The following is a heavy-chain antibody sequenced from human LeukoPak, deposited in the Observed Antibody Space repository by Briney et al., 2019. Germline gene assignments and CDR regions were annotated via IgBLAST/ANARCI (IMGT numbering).Heavy chain of an antibody. Sequence: SETLSLTCTVSGGSISSSSYYWGWIRQPPGKGLEWIGSIYYSGSTYYNPSLKSRVTISVDTSKNQFSLKLSSVTAADTAVYYCARHRIVVVPAAIPNWFDPWGQGTLVTVSS. CDR1: GGSISSSSYY. J-gene: IGHJ5*02. CDR3: ARHRIVVVPAAIPNWFDP. CDR2: IYYSGST. V-gene: IGHV4-39*01. D-gene: IGHD2-2*01.